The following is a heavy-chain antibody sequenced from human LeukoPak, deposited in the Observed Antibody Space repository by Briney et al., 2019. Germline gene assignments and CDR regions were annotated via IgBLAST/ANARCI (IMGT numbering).Heavy chain of an antibody. CDR1: GYRFTSYW. CDR2: IYPGDSDT. CDR3: ASRWIQDGFDI. D-gene: IGHD5-18*01. J-gene: IGHJ3*02. Sequence: GESLKISCRGSGYRFTSYWIGWVRQKPGKGLEWMGIIYPGDSDTRYSPSFQGQVTISAGKPISTAYLQWSSLKASDAAMYYCASRWIQDGFDIWGQGTMVTVSS. V-gene: IGHV5-51*04.